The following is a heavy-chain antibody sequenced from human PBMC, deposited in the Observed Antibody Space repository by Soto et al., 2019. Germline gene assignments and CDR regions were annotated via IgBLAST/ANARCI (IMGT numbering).Heavy chain of an antibody. D-gene: IGHD3-3*01. CDR1: GDSIYSSV. Sequence: SETPYIRRAVCGDSIYSSVWGWTRKHPGKGLEWIGYIYYSGSTNYNPSLKSRVTISVDTSKNQFSLKLSSVTAADTAVYYCARDARYYDFWSGYYNPPPDAFDICGQGTMVTVS. J-gene: IGHJ3*02. V-gene: IGHV4-59*01. CDR2: IYYSGST. CDR3: ARDARYYDFWSGYYNPPPDAFDI.